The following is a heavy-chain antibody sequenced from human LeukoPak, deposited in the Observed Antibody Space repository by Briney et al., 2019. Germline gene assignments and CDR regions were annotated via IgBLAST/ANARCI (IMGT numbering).Heavy chain of an antibody. CDR2: IYHSGST. V-gene: IGHV4-38-2*01. J-gene: IGHJ5*02. Sequence: SETLSLTCAVSGYSISSGYYWGWIRQPPGKGLEGIGSIYHSGSTYYNPSLKSRVTISVDTSKNQFSLKLSSVTAADTAVYYCARGGTGSLFDPGGQGTLVTVSS. CDR3: ARGGTGSLFDP. D-gene: IGHD1-1*01. CDR1: GYSISSGYY.